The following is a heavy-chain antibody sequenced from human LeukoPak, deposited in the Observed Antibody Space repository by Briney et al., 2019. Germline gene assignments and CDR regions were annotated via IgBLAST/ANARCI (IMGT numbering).Heavy chain of an antibody. CDR2: IYYSGST. V-gene: IGHV4-59*01. Sequence: GXSXSSYYWSWIRQPPXKGXEWIGYIYYSGSTNYNPSLKSRVTISVDTSKNQFSLKLSSVTAADTAVYYCXXGXXXXSGXXAXFDPWGXGXLVTVSS. J-gene: IGHJ5*02. CDR1: GXSXSSYY. CDR3: XXGXXXXSGXXAXFDP. D-gene: IGHD3-10*01.